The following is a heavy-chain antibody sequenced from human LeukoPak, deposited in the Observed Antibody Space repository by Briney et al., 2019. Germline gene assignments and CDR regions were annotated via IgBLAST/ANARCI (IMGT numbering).Heavy chain of an antibody. V-gene: IGHV1-69*04. Sequence: SVKVSCKASGGTFSSYAISWVRQAPGQGLEWMGRIIPILGIANYAQKFQGRVTITADKSTSTAYMELSSLRSEDTAVYYCACSRGSGDYDYWGQGTLVTVSS. CDR1: GGTFSSYA. CDR3: ACSRGSGDYDY. D-gene: IGHD4-17*01. J-gene: IGHJ4*02. CDR2: IIPILGIA.